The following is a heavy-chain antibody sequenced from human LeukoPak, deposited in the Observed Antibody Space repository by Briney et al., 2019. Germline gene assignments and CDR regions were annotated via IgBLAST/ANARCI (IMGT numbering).Heavy chain of an antibody. CDR1: GGSISSSSYY. Sequence: SETLSLTCTVSGGSISSSSYYWGWIRQPPGKGLEWIGSIYYSGSTYYNPSLKSRVTISVDTSKNQFSLKLSSVTAADTAVYYYARLTWGDIVVVITLSRAFDIWGQGTMVTVSS. D-gene: IGHD3-22*01. CDR3: ARLTWGDIVVVITLSRAFDI. CDR2: IYYSGST. J-gene: IGHJ3*02. V-gene: IGHV4-39*01.